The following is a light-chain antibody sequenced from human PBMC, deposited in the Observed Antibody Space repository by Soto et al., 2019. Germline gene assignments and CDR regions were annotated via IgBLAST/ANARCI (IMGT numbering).Light chain of an antibody. Sequence: QSALTQARSVSGSPGQSVTISCTGTSSDVGDYNYVSWYQQHPGKAPKLLIYAVNMRPSGVPDRFSGSKSGNTASLTISGLQAEDEADYSCCSYAGSYTWVFGGGTKVTVL. V-gene: IGLV2-11*01. CDR1: SSDVGDYNY. J-gene: IGLJ3*02. CDR2: AVN. CDR3: CSYAGSYTWV.